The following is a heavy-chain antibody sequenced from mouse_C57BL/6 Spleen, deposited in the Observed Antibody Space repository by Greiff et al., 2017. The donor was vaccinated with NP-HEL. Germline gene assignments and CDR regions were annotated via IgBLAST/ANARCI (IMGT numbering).Heavy chain of an antibody. CDR1: GYAFSSSW. Sequence: VQLKQSGPELVKPGASVKISCKASGYAFSSSWMNWVKQRPGKGLEWIGRIYPGDGDTNYNGKFKGKATLTADKSSSTAYMQLSSLTSEDSAVYFCARSYYGSFFDYWGQGTTLTVSS. CDR3: ARSYYGSFFDY. CDR2: IYPGDGDT. D-gene: IGHD1-1*01. J-gene: IGHJ2*01. V-gene: IGHV1-82*01.